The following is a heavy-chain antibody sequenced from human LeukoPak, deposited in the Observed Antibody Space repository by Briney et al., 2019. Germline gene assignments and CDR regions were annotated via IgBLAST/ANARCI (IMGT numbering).Heavy chain of an antibody. CDR2: ISSSSDSI. V-gene: IGHV3-48*04. J-gene: IGHJ6*03. CDR3: AKDDVPAAPNYYYYYMDV. Sequence: GGSLRLSCAASGFTFSTYGMTWVRQAPGKGLEWISYISSSSDSIKYADSVKGRFTSSRDNAKNSLYLQMNSLRAEDTAVYYCAKDDVPAAPNYYYYYMDVWGKGTTVTVSS. D-gene: IGHD2-2*01. CDR1: GFTFSTYG.